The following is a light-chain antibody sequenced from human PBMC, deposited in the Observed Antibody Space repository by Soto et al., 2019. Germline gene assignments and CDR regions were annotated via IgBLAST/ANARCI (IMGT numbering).Light chain of an antibody. J-gene: IGKJ1*01. CDR1: QSISSSY. Sequence: EIVLTQSPGTLSLSPGKRGTLCCRGSQSISSSYLAWYQQRPGQAPRLLIYGASSRATGIPDRFSGSGSGTEFTLTISRLEPEDFAVYYCQQYGSSSWTFGQGTKVDI. CDR3: QQYGSSSWT. V-gene: IGKV3-20*01. CDR2: GAS.